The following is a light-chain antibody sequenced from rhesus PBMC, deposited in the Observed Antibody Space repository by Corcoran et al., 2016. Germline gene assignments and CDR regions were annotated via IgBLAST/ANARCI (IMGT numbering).Light chain of an antibody. CDR1: STDVGAYDY. V-gene: IGLV2-23*01. CDR3: NSDTCSNTFYI. Sequence: QAALTQPPSVSGSLGQSVTISCTGTSTDVGAYDYVSWYQQYPGTAPKLMIYEVTKRPSGVSDRFSGSKSGNTASMTISGLQAECEDEYYCNSDTCSNTFYIFGVGTRLTVL. CDR2: EVT. J-gene: IGLJ1*01.